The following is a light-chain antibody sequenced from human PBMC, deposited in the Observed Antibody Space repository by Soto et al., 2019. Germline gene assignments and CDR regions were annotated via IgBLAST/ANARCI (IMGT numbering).Light chain of an antibody. V-gene: IGKV3-20*01. CDR2: GAS. Sequence: EIVLTQSPGTLSLSPGERATLSCRASQSVSSRYLAWYQQTPGQAPRLLIYGASSRATGIPDRFSGSGSGTDFSLTISRLEPEDFAVYYCHLYGSSPPRTFGQGTVLEI. CDR1: QSVSSRY. J-gene: IGKJ2*01. CDR3: HLYGSSPPRT.